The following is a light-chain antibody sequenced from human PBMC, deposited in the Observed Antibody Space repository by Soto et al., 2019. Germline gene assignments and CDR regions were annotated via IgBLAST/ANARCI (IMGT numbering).Light chain of an antibody. CDR2: GAS. Sequence: EIVMTQSPATLSVSPGERATLSCRASQSVSSNLAWYQQKPGQAPRLLIYGASTRATGITARFSGSGSGTEFTLTISSLQSEDFAVDYCQQYNNWPRTFGQGTKVDIK. CDR3: QQYNNWPRT. V-gene: IGKV3-15*01. CDR1: QSVSSN. J-gene: IGKJ1*01.